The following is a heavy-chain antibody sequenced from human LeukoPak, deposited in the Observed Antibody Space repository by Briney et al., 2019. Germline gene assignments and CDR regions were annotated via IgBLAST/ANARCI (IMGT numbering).Heavy chain of an antibody. Sequence: GGSLRLSCAASGFTVSNNYMSWVRRAAGKGLEWGSLICSGAGTYYADSVKGRFTISRDNSTNTLYLQMNSLRAEDTAVYYCARNSGDLGAWGQGTLVTVTS. CDR3: ARNSGDLGA. J-gene: IGHJ5*02. CDR1: GFTVSNNY. D-gene: IGHD2-21*01. CDR2: ICSGAGT. V-gene: IGHV3-53*01.